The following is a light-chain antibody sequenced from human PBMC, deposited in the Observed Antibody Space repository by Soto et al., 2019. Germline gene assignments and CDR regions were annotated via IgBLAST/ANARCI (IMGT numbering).Light chain of an antibody. CDR1: QGISRW. Sequence: TLPASVGDRVTITCRASQGISRWLAWYKQKPGKAPKFLIYAAPTLQSGAPSRFSGSGSGTDFAFTISSLQPEDIARYYCPQYDILPNTFGDGTMV. CDR3: PQYDILPNT. CDR2: AAP. V-gene: IGKV1-5*01. J-gene: IGKJ4*01.